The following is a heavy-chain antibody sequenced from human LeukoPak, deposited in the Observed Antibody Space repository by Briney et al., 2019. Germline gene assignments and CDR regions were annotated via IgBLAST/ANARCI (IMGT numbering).Heavy chain of an antibody. Sequence: SETLSLTCTVSGGSISSGGYYWSWIRQHPGKGLEGIGYIYYSGSTYYNPSLKSRVTISVDKSKKQFSLKLSSVTAADTAVYYCARLVGCSSTSCQYYFDYWGQGTLVTVSS. J-gene: IGHJ4*02. V-gene: IGHV4-31*03. D-gene: IGHD2-2*01. CDR3: ARLVGCSSTSCQYYFDY. CDR2: IYYSGST. CDR1: GGSISSGGYY.